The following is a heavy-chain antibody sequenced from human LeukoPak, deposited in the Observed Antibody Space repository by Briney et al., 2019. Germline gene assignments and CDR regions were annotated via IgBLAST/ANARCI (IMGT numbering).Heavy chain of an antibody. CDR1: GYTFTGYY. V-gene: IGHV1-2*02. CDR2: INPNSGDT. CDR3: ARGRYYGSGSYYKAFDY. J-gene: IGHJ4*02. D-gene: IGHD3-10*01. Sequence: GASVKVSCKASGYTFTGYYMHWVRQAPGQGLEWMGWINPNSGDTNYAQKFQGRVTMTRDTSISTAYMELSRLRSDDTAVYYCARGRYYGSGSYYKAFDYWGQGTLVTVSS.